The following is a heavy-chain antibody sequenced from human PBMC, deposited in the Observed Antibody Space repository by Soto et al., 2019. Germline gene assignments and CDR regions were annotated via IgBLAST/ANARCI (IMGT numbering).Heavy chain of an antibody. D-gene: IGHD3-22*01. J-gene: IGHJ4*02. CDR3: ARESYDSSGRGGFFDY. CDR1: GGSISSYY. Sequence: PSETLSLTCTVSGGSISSYYWSWIRQPPGKGLEWIGYIYYSGSTNYNPSLKSRVTISVDTSKNQFSLKLSSVTAADTAVYYCARESYDSSGRGGFFDYWGQGTLSPFL. V-gene: IGHV4-59*01. CDR2: IYYSGST.